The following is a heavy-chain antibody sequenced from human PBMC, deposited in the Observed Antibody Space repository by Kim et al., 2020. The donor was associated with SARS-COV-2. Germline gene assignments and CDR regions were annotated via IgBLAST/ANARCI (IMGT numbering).Heavy chain of an antibody. V-gene: IGHV4-59*09. Sequence: GSTNYNPSLKSRVTISVDPSKNQFSLKLSSVTAADTAVYYCARGGYYFDYWGQGTLVTVSS. CDR3: ARGGYYFDY. J-gene: IGHJ4*02. CDR2: GST.